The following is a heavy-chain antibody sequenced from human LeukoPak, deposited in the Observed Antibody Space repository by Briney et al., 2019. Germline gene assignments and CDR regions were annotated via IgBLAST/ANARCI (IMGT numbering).Heavy chain of an antibody. CDR2: ISGGGAGT. Sequence: GGSLRLSCAASGLSFGFYAMSWVRQAPGKGLEWVSSISGGGAGTYYADSVRGRFTISRDNSKDTLYLQMDSLRAEDTALYYCAKDFVRYNIQFDYWGQGALVTVSS. CDR1: GLSFGFYA. V-gene: IGHV3-23*01. CDR3: AKDFVRYNIQFDY. D-gene: IGHD1-14*01. J-gene: IGHJ4*02.